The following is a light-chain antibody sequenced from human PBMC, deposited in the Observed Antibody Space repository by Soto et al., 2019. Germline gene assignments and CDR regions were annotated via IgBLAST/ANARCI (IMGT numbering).Light chain of an antibody. J-gene: IGLJ1*01. CDR2: DND. V-gene: IGLV1-51*01. CDR3: ATWDDSVYV. Sequence: QSVLTQPPSVSAAPGQEVTIACSGSNSNIGIEYVAWYQHVPGTAPKLVIYDNDKRPSGIPDRFSGSRSGTSASLAISGLQSEDEADYYCATWDDSVYVFGTGTKLTVL. CDR1: NSNIGIEY.